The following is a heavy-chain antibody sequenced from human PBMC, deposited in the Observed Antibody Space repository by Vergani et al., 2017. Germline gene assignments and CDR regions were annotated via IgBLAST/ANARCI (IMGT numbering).Heavy chain of an antibody. D-gene: IGHD3-9*01. J-gene: IGHJ4*02. Sequence: QGQLAQSGAEVKKPGSSVKVSCKASGGTFSSNSISWVRQAPGQGLEWMGIINPSGGHTNYAQKFQGRVTMTRDTSTSTVYMELSSLRSEDTAIYYCARGDYGILTGYRYWGQGTLVTVSA. CDR2: INPSGGHT. V-gene: IGHV1-46*03. CDR3: ARGDYGILTGYRY. CDR1: GGTFSSNS.